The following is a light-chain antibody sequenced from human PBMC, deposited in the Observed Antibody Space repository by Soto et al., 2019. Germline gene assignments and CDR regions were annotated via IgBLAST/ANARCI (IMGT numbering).Light chain of an antibody. CDR2: GAT. CDR3: QRNNNWTPYT. CDR1: HSVSSN. Sequence: EIVMTQSPATLSVSPGERATLSCRASHSVSSNLAWYQQKPGQAPRLLIYGATTRATGIPGRCSGSGSGTEFTLTISSLKSEEIAVSYCQRNNNWTPYTFGQGTKLEIK. V-gene: IGKV3-15*01. J-gene: IGKJ2*01.